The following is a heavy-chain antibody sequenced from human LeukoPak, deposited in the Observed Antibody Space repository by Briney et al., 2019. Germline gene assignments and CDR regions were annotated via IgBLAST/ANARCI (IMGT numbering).Heavy chain of an antibody. CDR3: TRHRSSSGWYEYWFDP. D-gene: IGHD6-19*01. V-gene: IGHV1-8*03. J-gene: IGHJ5*02. CDR2: MNPNSGNT. CDR1: GYTFTSYD. Sequence: ASVKVSCKASGYTFTSYDINWVRQATGQGLEWMGWMNPNSGNTGYAQKFQGRVTITRNTSISTAYMELSSLRSEDTAVYYCTRHRSSSGWYEYWFDPWGQGTLVTVSS.